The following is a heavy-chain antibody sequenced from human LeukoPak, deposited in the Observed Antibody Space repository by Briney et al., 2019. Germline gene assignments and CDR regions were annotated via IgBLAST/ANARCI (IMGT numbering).Heavy chain of an antibody. D-gene: IGHD2-2*01. CDR1: GGSITDYY. CDR2: IYYNGAT. J-gene: IGHJ6*03. CDR3: AGAGYCSSASCPHYFSYMDV. V-gene: IGHV4-59*08. Sequence: SETLSLTCTVSGGSITDYYWIWIRQPPGKGLEYIGYIYYNGATNYNPSLKSRVTISVDTSKNQFSLKLASVTAADTAVYYCAGAGYCSSASCPHYFSYMDVWGKGTTVTVSS.